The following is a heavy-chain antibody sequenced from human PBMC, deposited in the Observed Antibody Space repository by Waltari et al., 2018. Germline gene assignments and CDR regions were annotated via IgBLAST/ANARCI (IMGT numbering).Heavy chain of an antibody. V-gene: IGHV4-38-2*01. D-gene: IGHD3-10*01. CDR2: IYHSGST. J-gene: IGHJ5*02. CDR1: GYSISSGYY. Sequence: QVQLQESGPGLVKPSETLSLTCAVSGYSISSGYYWGWIRQPPGKGLEWIGSIYHSGSTYYNPALKSRVTISVDTSKNQFSLKLGSVTAADTAVYYCARRALLWFGEFSPAYNWFDPWGQGTLVTVSS. CDR3: ARRALLWFGEFSPAYNWFDP.